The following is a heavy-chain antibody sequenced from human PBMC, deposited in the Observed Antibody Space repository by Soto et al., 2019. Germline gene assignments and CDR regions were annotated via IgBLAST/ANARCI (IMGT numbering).Heavy chain of an antibody. CDR1: GFTFSRHW. J-gene: IGHJ4*02. CDR2: IKQDGSDK. CDR3: ARTRDSSADFGC. V-gene: IGHV3-7*01. D-gene: IGHD6-25*01. Sequence: AGGSLRLSCAASGFTFSRHWMTWVRQAPGKGLEWVANIKQDGSDKYYVDSVKGRFTISRDNAKNSLYLQMNSLRAEDTAVYYCARTRDSSADFGCRRKGTLVTVSS.